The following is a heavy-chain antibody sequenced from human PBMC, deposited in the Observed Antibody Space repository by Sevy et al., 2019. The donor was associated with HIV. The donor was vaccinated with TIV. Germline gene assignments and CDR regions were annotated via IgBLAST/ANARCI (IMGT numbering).Heavy chain of an antibody. CDR3: AREHTFLEWLLYPTHAFDI. V-gene: IGHV3-48*01. D-gene: IGHD3-3*02. CDR1: GFTFSSYS. J-gene: IGHJ3*02. Sequence: GGSLRLSCAASGFTFSSYSMNWVRQAPGKGLEWISYISSSSSTIYYADSVKGRFTISRDNAKNSLYLQMKSLRAEDTAVYYCAREHTFLEWLLYPTHAFDIWGQGTMVTVSS. CDR2: ISSSSSTI.